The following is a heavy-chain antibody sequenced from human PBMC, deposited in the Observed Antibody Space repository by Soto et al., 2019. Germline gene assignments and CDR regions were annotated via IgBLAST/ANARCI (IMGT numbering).Heavy chain of an antibody. Sequence: ASVKVSCKASGYTFTGHYIHWVRQAPEQGPEWMGEIGPESGATRYAQKFQGRVTMTRDMSITTVYMELSNLSPDDTAVYYCGRGRSGQIVVFYWGQGTPVTVSS. CDR2: IGPESGAT. CDR1: GYTFTGHY. CDR3: GRGRSGQIVVFY. J-gene: IGHJ4*02. D-gene: IGHD1-26*01. V-gene: IGHV1-2*02.